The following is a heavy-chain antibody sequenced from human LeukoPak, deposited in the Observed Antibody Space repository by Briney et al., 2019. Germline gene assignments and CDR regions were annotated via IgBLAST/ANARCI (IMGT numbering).Heavy chain of an antibody. CDR1: GLTFSGYS. CDR3: ARDTYGYYFEF. V-gene: IGHV3-21*01. CDR2: ISSTGSYI. J-gene: IGHJ4*02. Sequence: PGGSLRLSCEVSGLTFSGYSMNWVRQAPAKGLEWVSSISSTGSYIYYADSVKGRFTVSRDNANNSLYLQMNSLRADDTALYYCARDTYGYYFEFWGQGTLVTVSS. D-gene: IGHD3-10*01.